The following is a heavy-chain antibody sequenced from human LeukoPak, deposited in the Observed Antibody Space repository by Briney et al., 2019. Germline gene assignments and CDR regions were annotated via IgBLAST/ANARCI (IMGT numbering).Heavy chain of an antibody. CDR3: AGKPTSIAARHYYYYMDV. D-gene: IGHD6-6*01. CDR1: GGTFSSYA. V-gene: IGHV1-69*04. CDR2: IIPILGIA. J-gene: IGHJ6*03. Sequence: ASVKVSCKASGGTFSSYAISWVRQALGQGLEWMGRIIPILGIANYAQKFQGRVTITTDESTSTAYMELSSLRSEDTAVYYCAGKPTSIAARHYYYYMDVWGKGTTVTVSS.